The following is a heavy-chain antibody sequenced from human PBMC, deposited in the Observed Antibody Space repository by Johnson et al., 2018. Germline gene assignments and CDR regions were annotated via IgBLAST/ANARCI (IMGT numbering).Heavy chain of an antibody. V-gene: IGHV1-69*06. J-gene: IGHJ3*02. CDR2: IIPIFGTA. CDR1: GGTFSSYA. CDR3: AGGMVPPSGGYYERRPGDAFDI. Sequence: VQLVESGAEVKKPGSSVKVSCKASGGTFSSYAISWVRQAPGQGLEWIGGIIPIFGTANYAQKFQGRVTMTRNTSISTAYMELSSLRAEDTAVYYCAGGMVPPSGGYYERRPGDAFDIWGQGTMVTVSS. D-gene: IGHD1-26*01.